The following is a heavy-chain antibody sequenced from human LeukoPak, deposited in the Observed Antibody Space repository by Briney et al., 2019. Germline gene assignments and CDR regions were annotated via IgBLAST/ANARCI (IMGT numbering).Heavy chain of an antibody. Sequence: GASVKVSCKASGKTFIGYYMHWVRQAPGQGLEWMGWINPNSGDTNYAQKFQGRVTMTRDTSISTAYMELSRLRSDDTAVYYCARSYNWNSDHYFDYWGQGTLVTVSS. CDR3: ARSYNWNSDHYFDY. V-gene: IGHV1-2*02. J-gene: IGHJ4*02. CDR1: GKTFIGYY. D-gene: IGHD1-7*01. CDR2: INPNSGDT.